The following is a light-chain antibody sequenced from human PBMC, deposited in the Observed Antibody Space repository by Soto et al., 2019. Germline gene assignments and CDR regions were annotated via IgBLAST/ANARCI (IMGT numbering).Light chain of an antibody. CDR1: SSDVGGYNY. J-gene: IGLJ2*01. Sequence: QPASVSGSPGQSITISCTGTSSDVGGYNYVSWYQQHPGKAPKLMIYDVSNRPSGVSNRFSGSKSGNTASLTISGLQAEDEADYYCSSYTSSSTPLFGGGTKVTVL. V-gene: IGLV2-14*01. CDR3: SSYTSSSTPL. CDR2: DVS.